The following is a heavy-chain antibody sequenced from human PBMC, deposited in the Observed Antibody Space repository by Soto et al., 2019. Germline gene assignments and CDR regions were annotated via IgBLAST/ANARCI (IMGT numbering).Heavy chain of an antibody. D-gene: IGHD6-19*01. CDR1: GGTFSSYA. V-gene: IGHV1-69*13. CDR2: IIPIFGTA. Sequence: TSVKVSCKASGGTFSSYAISWVRQAPGQGLEWMGGIIPIFGTANYAQKFQGRVTITADESTSTAYMELSSLRSEDTAVYYCARAYSSGWDLDYWGQGTLVTVSS. CDR3: ARAYSSGWDLDY. J-gene: IGHJ4*02.